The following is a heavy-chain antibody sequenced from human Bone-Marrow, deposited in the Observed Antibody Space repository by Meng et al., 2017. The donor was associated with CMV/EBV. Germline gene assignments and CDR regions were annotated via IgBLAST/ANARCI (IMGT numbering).Heavy chain of an antibody. Sequence: GGSLRLSCAASGFTFSSYWMHWVRQAPGKGLVWVSRINSDGSSTSYADSVKGRFTISRDNAKNTLYLQMNSLRAEDTAVYYCAKRGKSGIAVAGTIGYWGQGTLVTVSS. V-gene: IGHV3-74*01. CDR1: GFTFSSYW. D-gene: IGHD6-19*01. CDR2: INSDGSST. CDR3: AKRGKSGIAVAGTIGY. J-gene: IGHJ4*02.